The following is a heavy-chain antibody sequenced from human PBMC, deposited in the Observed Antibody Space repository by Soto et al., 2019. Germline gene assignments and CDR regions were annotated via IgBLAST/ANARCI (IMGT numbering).Heavy chain of an antibody. Sequence: PSETLSLTCSVSGGSVSGFYWSWIRQPPGKGLQWIGYIFHSGTSNYHPSLKSRVSISVDTSKNQFSLKLSSVTAADTAVYYCARALYYEFWSGSLGPFDYWGQGTLVTVSS. V-gene: IGHV4-59*02. CDR3: ARALYYEFWSGSLGPFDY. CDR2: IFHSGTS. D-gene: IGHD3-3*01. CDR1: GGSVSGFY. J-gene: IGHJ4*02.